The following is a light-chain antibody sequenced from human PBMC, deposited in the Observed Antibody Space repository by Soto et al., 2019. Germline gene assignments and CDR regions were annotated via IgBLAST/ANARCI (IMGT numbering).Light chain of an antibody. Sequence: EIVLTQSPGTLSLSPGERATLSCRASQSVSNNYLAWYQQKPGQAPGLLIYGASNRATGIPDRFSGSGSGTDFTLTISRLEPEDFAVYYCQQYGSSPTFGQGTRLEIK. CDR1: QSVSNNY. CDR3: QQYGSSPT. J-gene: IGKJ5*01. CDR2: GAS. V-gene: IGKV3-20*01.